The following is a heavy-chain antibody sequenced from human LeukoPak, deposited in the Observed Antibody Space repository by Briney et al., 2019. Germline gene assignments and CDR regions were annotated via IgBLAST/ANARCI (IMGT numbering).Heavy chain of an antibody. CDR2: IIPIFGTA. V-gene: IGHV1-69*13. CDR3: AREKGYGYRFFDY. J-gene: IGHJ4*02. Sequence: AAAVNLSFTASGGTFTIYAISWVRQAPGQGHEWVGGIIPIFGTANYAQKFQGRVTITADESTSTAYMELSSLRSEDTAVYYCAREKGYGYRFFDYWGEGTLVTVSS. CDR1: GGTFTIYA. D-gene: IGHD5-18*01.